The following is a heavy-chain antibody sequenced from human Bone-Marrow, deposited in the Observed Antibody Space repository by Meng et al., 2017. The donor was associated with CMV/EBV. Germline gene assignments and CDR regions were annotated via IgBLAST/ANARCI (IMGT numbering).Heavy chain of an antibody. D-gene: IGHD2-2*01. CDR1: GGSVSSGSYY. CDR3: VRHIIVVPARGYGVDV. Sequence: GSLRLSCTVSGGSVSSGSYYWGWVRQPPGKGLEWIGINDSGSTYYNPSLKSRVAISVDTSGTQFSLTLTSVTAADTAVYYCVRHIIVVPARGYGVDVWGQGTTVTVSS. V-gene: IGHV4-39*01. CDR2: INDSGST. J-gene: IGHJ6*02.